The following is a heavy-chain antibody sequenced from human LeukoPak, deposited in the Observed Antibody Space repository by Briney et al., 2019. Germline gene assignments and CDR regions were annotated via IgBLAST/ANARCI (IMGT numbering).Heavy chain of an antibody. CDR2: IYYSGST. CDR1: GGSISSYY. V-gene: IGHV4-59*08. D-gene: IGHD2-2*01. J-gene: IGHJ4*02. CDR3: ARGHQLLSPFDY. Sequence: SETLSLTCTVSGGSISSYYWSWIRQPPGKGLEWIGYIYYSGSTNYNPSLKSRVTISVDTSKNQFSLKLSSVTAADTAVYYCARGHQLLSPFDYWGQGTLVTVSS.